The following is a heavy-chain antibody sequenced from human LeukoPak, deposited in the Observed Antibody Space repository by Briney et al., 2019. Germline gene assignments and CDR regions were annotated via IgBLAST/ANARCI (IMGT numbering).Heavy chain of an antibody. V-gene: IGHV5-51*01. Sequence: GESLKISCKGSGYSFTSYWIGWVRQMPGKGLEWMGIIYPGDSDTRYSPSFQGQVTISADKSISTAYLQWSSLKASDTAMYYCARQPLAAAGYNWFDPWGQGTLVTVPS. CDR3: ARQPLAAAGYNWFDP. CDR2: IYPGDSDT. J-gene: IGHJ5*02. D-gene: IGHD6-13*01. CDR1: GYSFTSYW.